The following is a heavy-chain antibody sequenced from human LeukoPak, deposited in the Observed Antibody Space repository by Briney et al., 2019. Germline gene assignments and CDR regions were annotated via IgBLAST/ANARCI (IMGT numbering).Heavy chain of an antibody. CDR3: VREGWNDDLDY. CDR1: GFTFSSYE. Sequence: PGGSLRLSCAASGFTFSSYEMNWVRQAPGKGLEWVSYIISSGSAIYYADSAKGRFTISRDNAKNSLYLQMNSLRAEDTAVYYCVREGWNDDLDYWGQGTLVTVSS. J-gene: IGHJ4*02. D-gene: IGHD1-1*01. CDR2: IISSGSAI. V-gene: IGHV3-48*03.